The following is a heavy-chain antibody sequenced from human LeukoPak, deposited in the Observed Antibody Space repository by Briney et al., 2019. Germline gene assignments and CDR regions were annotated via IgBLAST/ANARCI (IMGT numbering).Heavy chain of an antibody. CDR1: GLTFSNFA. V-gene: IGHV3-23*01. J-gene: IGHJ4*02. CDR3: AKGDYYDFDY. CDR2: ITSGVGIT. D-gene: IGHD3-10*01. Sequence: GGSLRLSCAASGLTFSNFAMSWVRQAPGKGLEWVSIITSGVGITYYADSVKGRFTISRDNSKNTLYLQMNSLRAEDTAVYYCAKGDYYDFDYWGQGTLVTVSS.